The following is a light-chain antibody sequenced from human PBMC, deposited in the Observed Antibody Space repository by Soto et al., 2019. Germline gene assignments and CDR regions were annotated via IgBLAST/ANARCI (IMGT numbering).Light chain of an antibody. Sequence: QTVVTQEPSLTVSPGGTVTLTCASSTGEVTSGSFPNWIQQKPGQAPRSLIYSTSNTPSWTPARFSGSLLWGKAALTLSGMKPEYAADYYCLLYCSGHVRLVGGGTELTVL. CDR3: LLYCSGHVRL. CDR1: TGEVTSGSF. J-gene: IGLJ2*01. CDR2: STS. V-gene: IGLV7-43*01.